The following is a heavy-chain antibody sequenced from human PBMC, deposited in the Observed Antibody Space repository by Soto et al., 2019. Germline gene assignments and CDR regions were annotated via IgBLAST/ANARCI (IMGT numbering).Heavy chain of an antibody. CDR2: ISYDGSNK. CDR3: ARDDYYYYGSGIYYYYYMDV. D-gene: IGHD3-10*01. CDR1: GFTFSSYG. J-gene: IGHJ6*03. Sequence: GGSLRLSCAASGFTFSSYGMHWVRQAPGKGLEWVAVISYDGSNKYYADSVKGRFTISRDNSKNTLYLQMNSLRAEDTAVYYCARDDYYYYGSGIYYYYYMDVWGKGTTVTVSS. V-gene: IGHV3-30*03.